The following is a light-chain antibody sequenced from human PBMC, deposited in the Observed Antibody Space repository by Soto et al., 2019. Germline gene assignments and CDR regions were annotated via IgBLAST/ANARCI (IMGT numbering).Light chain of an antibody. J-gene: IGLJ1*01. V-gene: IGLV1-40*01. Sequence: QSVLTQPPSVSGAPGQRVTISCTGSSSSIGAGYDVHWYQQLPGTAPKLLIYGNSNRPSGVPDRFSGSKSGTSASLAITGLQAEDEADYYCPSYDSSLSGSYVFGTVTKVTV. CDR2: GNS. CDR3: PSYDSSLSGSYV. CDR1: SSSIGAGYD.